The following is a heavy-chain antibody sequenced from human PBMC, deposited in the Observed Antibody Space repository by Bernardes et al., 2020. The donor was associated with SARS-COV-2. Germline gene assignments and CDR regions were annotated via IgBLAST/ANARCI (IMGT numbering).Heavy chain of an antibody. V-gene: IGHV4-59*13. CDR3: ARDYFDWLLSGSNGINV. D-gene: IGHD3-9*01. Sequence: SETLSLTCAVSGGSISSYYWSWIRQSPGKGLEWIGYIYYTGSTNYNPSLKSRATISVDKSNNQFSLRLSSVTAADTAVYYCARDYFDWLLSGSNGINVWGQGTTVTVSS. J-gene: IGHJ6*02. CDR2: IYYTGST. CDR1: GGSISSYY.